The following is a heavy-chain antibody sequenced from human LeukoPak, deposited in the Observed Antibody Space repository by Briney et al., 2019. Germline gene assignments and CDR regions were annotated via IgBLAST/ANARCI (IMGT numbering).Heavy chain of an antibody. CDR2: ISGTGGST. D-gene: IGHD1-1*01. Sequence: GSLRLSCAASGFTFNNYGMSWVRQAPGKGLEWVSSISGTGGSTYYADSVKGRFTISRDDSKNTLYLQMNSLRAEDTAVYYCAKVWRGNYYDYWGQGTLVTVSS. CDR3: AKVWRGNYYDY. CDR1: GFTFNNYG. J-gene: IGHJ4*02. V-gene: IGHV3-23*01.